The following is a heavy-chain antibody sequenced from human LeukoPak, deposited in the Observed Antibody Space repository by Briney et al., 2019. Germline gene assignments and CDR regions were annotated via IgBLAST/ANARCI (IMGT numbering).Heavy chain of an antibody. J-gene: IGHJ6*02. CDR1: GYTFTSYG. CDR2: ISAYNGNT. Sequence: GASVKVSCKASGYTFTSYGISWVRQAPGQGLEWMGWISAYNGNTNYAQKLQGRVTMTTDTSTGTAYMELRSLRSDDTAVYYCARYRYCTNGVCYLNYYYGMDVWGQGTTVTVSS. V-gene: IGHV1-18*01. CDR3: ARYRYCTNGVCYLNYYYGMDV. D-gene: IGHD2-8*01.